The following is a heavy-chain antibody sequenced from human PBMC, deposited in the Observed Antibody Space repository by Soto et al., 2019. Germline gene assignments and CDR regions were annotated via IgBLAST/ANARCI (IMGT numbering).Heavy chain of an antibody. Sequence: SETLSLTCTASGGSISSYYWSWIRQPAGKGLEWIGRIYTSGSTNYNPSLKSRVTMSVDTSKNQFSLKLSSVTAADTAVYYCAREGLGARSSYYHGIDVWGQGTTVTAAS. CDR1: GGSISSYY. J-gene: IGHJ6*02. CDR3: AREGLGARSSYYHGIDV. V-gene: IGHV4-4*07. D-gene: IGHD3-16*01. CDR2: IYTSGST.